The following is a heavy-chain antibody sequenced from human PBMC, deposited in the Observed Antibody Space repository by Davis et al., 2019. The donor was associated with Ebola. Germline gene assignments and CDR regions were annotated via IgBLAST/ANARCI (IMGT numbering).Heavy chain of an antibody. J-gene: IGHJ4*02. CDR2: INPSGGST. CDR1: GYTFTSYY. D-gene: IGHD2-15*01. V-gene: IGHV1-46*01. Sequence: ASVKVSCKASGYTFTSYYMHWVRQAPGQGLEWMGIINPSGGSTSYAQKFQGRVTMTRDTSASTAYMELSSLRSEDTAVYYCRIVVVVAATTFDYWGQGTLVTVSS. CDR3: RIVVVVAATTFDY.